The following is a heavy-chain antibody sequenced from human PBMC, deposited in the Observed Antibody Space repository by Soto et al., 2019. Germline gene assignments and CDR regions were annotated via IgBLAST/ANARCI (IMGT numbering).Heavy chain of an antibody. V-gene: IGHV1-2*04. J-gene: IGHJ6*03. CDR2: INPNSGGT. D-gene: IGHD5-12*01. CDR1: GYTFTGYY. CDR3: ARGTTINYYYYYYMDV. Sequence: GASVKVSCKASGYTFTGYYMHLARQAPGQGLEWMGWINPNSGGTNYAQKFQGWVTMTRDTSISTAYMELSRLRSDDTAVYYCARGTTINYYYYYYMDVWGKGTTVTVSS.